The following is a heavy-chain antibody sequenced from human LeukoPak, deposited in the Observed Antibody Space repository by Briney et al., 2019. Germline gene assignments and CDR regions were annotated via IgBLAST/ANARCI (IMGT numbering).Heavy chain of an antibody. Sequence: PSESLSLTCILDARFISVYYWTWIRQPAGKVLEWIGRIDTSGSTNDNPSFKGRVTMSGAPSKNQLSLRRSSVTAADTAMYYCARESVAGLESVAGLGRYLHYWGQGTLVTVSS. J-gene: IGHJ4*02. D-gene: IGHD6-19*01. V-gene: IGHV4-4*07. CDR2: IDTSGST. CDR1: ARFISVYY. CDR3: ARESVAGLESVAGLGRYLHY.